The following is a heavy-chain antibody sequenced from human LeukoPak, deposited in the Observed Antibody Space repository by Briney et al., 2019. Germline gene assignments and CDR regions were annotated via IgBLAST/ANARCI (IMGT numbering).Heavy chain of an antibody. CDR2: IIHSGST. CDR1: GGSFSASY. CDR3: TRVGGFRAQIVGVPAALMGWFGL. V-gene: IGHV4-34*12. Sequence: ASETLSLTCAVYGGSFSASYWSWIRQPPGKGLEWMWEIIHSGSTKYNTSLKRRVTIALDTPRKQFSLKLTAVTAADTAGYYCTRVGGFRAQIVGVPAALMGWFGLWDQGPLVSVS. J-gene: IGHJ5*02. D-gene: IGHD2-2*01.